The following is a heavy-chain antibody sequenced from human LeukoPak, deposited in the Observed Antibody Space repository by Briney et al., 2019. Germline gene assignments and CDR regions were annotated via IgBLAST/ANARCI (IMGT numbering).Heavy chain of an antibody. CDR2: IKQDGSEK. J-gene: IGHJ4*02. Sequence: ETLSLTCTVSGGSISSHYWSWIRQPPGKGLEWVANIKQDGSEKYYVDSVKGRFTISRDNAKNSLYLQMNSLRAEDTAVYYCARALWVKLRREFDYWGQGTLVTVSS. D-gene: IGHD5-24*01. CDR1: GGSISSHY. CDR3: ARALWVKLRREFDY. V-gene: IGHV3-7*01.